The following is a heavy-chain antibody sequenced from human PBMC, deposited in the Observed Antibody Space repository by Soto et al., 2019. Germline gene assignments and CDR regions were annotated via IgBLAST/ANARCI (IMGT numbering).Heavy chain of an antibody. V-gene: IGHV3-23*01. Sequence: VQLLESGGSLVQPGGSLRVSCVASGFTFSNYAMTWVRQAPGKGLEWVSAISGSGGRTYYTDSVKGRFTISRDNPKNTLYLQMNSLRAEDTAIYYCARDRIAAAGAELDYWGRGPLVTVSS. J-gene: IGHJ4*02. CDR1: GFTFSNYA. CDR3: ARDRIAAAGAELDY. CDR2: ISGSGGRT. D-gene: IGHD6-13*01.